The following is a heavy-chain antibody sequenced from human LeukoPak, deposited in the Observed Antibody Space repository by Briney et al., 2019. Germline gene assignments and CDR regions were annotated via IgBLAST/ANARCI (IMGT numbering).Heavy chain of an antibody. J-gene: IGHJ6*03. CDR3: TRTGHDYHVRYYYYYMDV. V-gene: IGHV3-73*01. Sequence: GGPLILSCSASGFSFSNYAMSWVRQAPGKGLEGVGRIRSKANSYATAYAASVKGRFTISRDDSKNTAYLQMNSLKTEDTAVYYCTRTGHDYHVRYYYYYMDVWGKGTTVTISS. CDR1: GFSFSNYA. CDR2: IRSKANSYAT. D-gene: IGHD4-11*01.